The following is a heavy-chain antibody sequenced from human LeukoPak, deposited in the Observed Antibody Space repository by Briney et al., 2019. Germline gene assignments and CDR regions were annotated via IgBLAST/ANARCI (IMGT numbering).Heavy chain of an antibody. Sequence: GGSLRLSCAASGFIFSDYYMGWVRQAPGKGLEWVSYISNKGSSSTTYYADSVKGRFTISRDDAQNSLYLQMNSLRADDTAVYYCAWSYYGSGSYLNWFDPWGQGTLVTVSS. D-gene: IGHD3-10*01. V-gene: IGHV3-11*01. CDR1: GFIFSDYY. CDR2: ISNKGSSSTT. CDR3: AWSYYGSGSYLNWFDP. J-gene: IGHJ5*02.